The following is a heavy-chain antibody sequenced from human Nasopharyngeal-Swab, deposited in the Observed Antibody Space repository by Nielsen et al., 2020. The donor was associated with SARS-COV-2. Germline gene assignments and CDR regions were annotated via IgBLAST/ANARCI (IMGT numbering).Heavy chain of an antibody. CDR2: INSDGSST. V-gene: IGHV3-74*01. CDR1: GFTFSSYW. D-gene: IGHD2-15*01. CDR3: ARVVCSGGSCYQNRYYFDY. Sequence: GASLKISCAASGFTFSSYWMHWVRQAPGKGLVWVSRINSDGSSTSYADSVKGRFTISRDNAKNTLYLQMNSLRAGDTAVYYCARVVCSGGSCYQNRYYFDYWGQGTLVTVSS. J-gene: IGHJ4*02.